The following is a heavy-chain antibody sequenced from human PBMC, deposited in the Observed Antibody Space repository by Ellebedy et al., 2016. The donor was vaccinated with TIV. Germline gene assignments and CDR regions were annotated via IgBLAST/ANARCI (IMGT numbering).Heavy chain of an antibody. J-gene: IGHJ4*02. V-gene: IGHV3-64D*09. CDR3: LGPYDY. Sequence: GGSLRLSCSASGFTFSSNSMHWVRQAPGKGLEYVSAITTTGGTTYYADSVKGRFTISRDNSKNTLYLQMSSLRPEDTAVYYCLGPYDYWGQGIVVTVTS. CDR2: ITTTGGTT. CDR1: GFTFSSNS.